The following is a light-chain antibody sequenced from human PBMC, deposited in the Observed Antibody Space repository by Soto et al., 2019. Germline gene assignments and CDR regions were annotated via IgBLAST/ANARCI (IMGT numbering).Light chain of an antibody. CDR1: QSVTSSY. J-gene: IGKJ3*01. V-gene: IGKV3-20*01. CDR3: QQYVGSPPFT. CDR2: SAS. Sequence: EIVLTQSPGTLSLSPGETATLSCRASQSVTSSYLAWYQQKPGQAPRLLIYSASTRATGIPDRFSGSGSGTDFTLTISSLEHEDFAVYYCQQYVGSPPFTVGPGTNVDIK.